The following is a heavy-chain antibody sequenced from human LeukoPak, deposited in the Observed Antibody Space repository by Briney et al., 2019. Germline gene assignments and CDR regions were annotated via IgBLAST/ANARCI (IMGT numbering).Heavy chain of an antibody. CDR1: GFTFSSYS. CDR3: AKDAESGTGTMIVVVIAYYFDY. D-gene: IGHD3-22*01. V-gene: IGHV3-21*01. Sequence: GGSLRLSCAASGFTFSSYSMNWVRQAPGKGLEWVSSISSSSSYIYYADSVKGRFTISRDNAKNSLYLQMNSLRAEDTVVYYCAKDAESGTGTMIVVVIAYYFDYWGQGTLVTVSS. CDR2: ISSSSSYI. J-gene: IGHJ4*02.